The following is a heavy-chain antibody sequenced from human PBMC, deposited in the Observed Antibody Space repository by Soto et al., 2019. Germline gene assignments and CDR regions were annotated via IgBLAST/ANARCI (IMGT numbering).Heavy chain of an antibody. CDR1: GGSISSYY. J-gene: IGHJ4*02. D-gene: IGHD3-10*01. Sequence: TSETLSLTCTVSGGSISSYYWSWIRQPPGKGLEWIGYIYYSGSTNYNPSLKSRVTISVDTSKNQFSLKLSSVTAADTAVYYCARLLPLWFGESRKYYFDYWGQGTLVTSPQ. CDR3: ARLLPLWFGESRKYYFDY. V-gene: IGHV4-59*08. CDR2: IYYSGST.